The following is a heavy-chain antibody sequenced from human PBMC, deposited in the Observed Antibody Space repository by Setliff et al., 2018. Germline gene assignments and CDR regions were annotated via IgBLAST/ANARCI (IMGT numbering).Heavy chain of an antibody. CDR2: IYPGDSDT. V-gene: IGHV5-51*01. CDR3: ARATGIGWPFDY. D-gene: IGHD6-13*01. J-gene: IGHJ4*02. Sequence: PGESLKISCKGSGFSFTTYWIGWVRQMPGKGLELMGIIYPGDSDTRYSPAFQGQVTISADRSIGTAYLQWSSLRASDTAMYYCARATGIGWPFDYWGQGTLVTVSS. CDR1: GFSFTTYW.